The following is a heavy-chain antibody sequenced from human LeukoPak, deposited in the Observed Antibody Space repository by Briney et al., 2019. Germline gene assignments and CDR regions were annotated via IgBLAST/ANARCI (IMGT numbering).Heavy chain of an antibody. CDR2: INHSGNT. CDR1: GGSISSGDYY. J-gene: IGHJ4*02. CDR3: ARSKDGSGFAAY. D-gene: IGHD3-22*01. Sequence: SETLSLTCTVSGGSISSGDYYWTWIRQPPGKGLEWIGEINHSGNTNYNPSLKNRVAISVDTSKDQFSLKLSSVIAADTAMYYCARSKDGSGFAAYWGQGTQVTVSS. V-gene: IGHV4-39*07.